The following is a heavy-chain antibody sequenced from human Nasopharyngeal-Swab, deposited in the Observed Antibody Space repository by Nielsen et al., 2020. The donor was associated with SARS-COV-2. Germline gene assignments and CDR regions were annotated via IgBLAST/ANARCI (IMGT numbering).Heavy chain of an antibody. Sequence: GESLKISCAASGLSVSSNYMSWVRQAPGKGLEWVSIIYPGGSTYYADSVKGRFTISRDSSRNTLYLQMNSLTAEDTAVYYCARAQEYYYGRINYYMDVWGKGTTVTVSS. CDR2: IYPGGST. D-gene: IGHD3-10*01. J-gene: IGHJ6*03. V-gene: IGHV3-53*01. CDR3: ARAQEYYYGRINYYMDV. CDR1: GLSVSSNY.